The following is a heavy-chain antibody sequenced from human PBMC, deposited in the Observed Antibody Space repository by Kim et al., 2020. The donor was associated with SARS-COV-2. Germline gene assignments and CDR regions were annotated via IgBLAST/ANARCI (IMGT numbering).Heavy chain of an antibody. Sequence: CAASGFSFSDFSMNWVRQAPGKGLEWLSFISASGKTIYYADSVRGRFTISRDNGKNSLYLQMNNLQGADTAVYYCVRDLSSSSPFWGQGTLAT. V-gene: IGHV3-48*01. CDR1: GFSFSDFS. D-gene: IGHD6-6*01. CDR3: VRDLSSSSPF. J-gene: IGHJ1*01. CDR2: ISASGKTI.